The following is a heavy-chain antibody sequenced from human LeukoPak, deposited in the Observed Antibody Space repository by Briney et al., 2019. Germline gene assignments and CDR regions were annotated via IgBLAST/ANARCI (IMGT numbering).Heavy chain of an antibody. V-gene: IGHV4-61*01. CDR3: ARVGIAVAGHFDY. CDR2: IYYSGST. Sequence: PSETLSLTCTVSGGSISSSSYYWSWIRQPPGKGLEWIGYIYYSGSTNYNPSLKSRVTISVDTSKNQFSLKLSSVTAADTAVYYCARVGIAVAGHFDYWGQGTLVTVSS. D-gene: IGHD6-19*01. CDR1: GGSISSSSYY. J-gene: IGHJ4*02.